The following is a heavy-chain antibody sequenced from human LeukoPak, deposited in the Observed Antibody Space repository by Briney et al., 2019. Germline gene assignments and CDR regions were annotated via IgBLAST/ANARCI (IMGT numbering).Heavy chain of an antibody. Sequence: PGGSLRLSCAASGFTFSSYSMNWVRQAPGKGLEWVSYISSSSSTIYYADSVKGRFTISRDNAKNSLYLQMNSLRAEDTAVYYCARDRAITSDAFDIWGQGTMVTVSS. D-gene: IGHD1-20*01. CDR1: GFTFSSYS. V-gene: IGHV3-48*01. CDR2: ISSSSSTI. CDR3: ARDRAITSDAFDI. J-gene: IGHJ3*02.